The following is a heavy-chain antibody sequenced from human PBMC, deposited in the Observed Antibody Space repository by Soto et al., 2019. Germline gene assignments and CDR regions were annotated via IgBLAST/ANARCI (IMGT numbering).Heavy chain of an antibody. D-gene: IGHD1-26*01. J-gene: IGHJ4*02. CDR1: GFSLSKARMG. V-gene: IGHV2-26*01. Sequence: GSGPTLVNPTETLTLTCSVSGFSLSKARMGVSWIRQPPGKALEWLAHIFWNDERSYNTSLKSRLTISRDTSKSQVVLTMTNVDPVDTGTYFCARALREGLTIYYIASWGQGTLVTVSS. CDR2: IFWNDER. CDR3: ARALREGLTIYYIAS.